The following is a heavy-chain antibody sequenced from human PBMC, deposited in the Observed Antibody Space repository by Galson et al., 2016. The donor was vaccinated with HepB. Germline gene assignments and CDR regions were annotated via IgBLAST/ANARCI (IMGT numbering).Heavy chain of an antibody. D-gene: IGHD3-3*01. CDR2: ISSSGTTI. CDR3: AREPSILEWSRSFGLSGMDV. Sequence: SLRLSCAASGFTFSTYSMDWVRQAPGKGLEWVSYISSSGTTIYYADSVKGRFTISRDNAKNSLYLQMNSLRDEDTAVYYCAREPSILEWSRSFGLSGMDVWGQGTTVTVSS. V-gene: IGHV3-48*02. CDR1: GFTFSTYS. J-gene: IGHJ6*02.